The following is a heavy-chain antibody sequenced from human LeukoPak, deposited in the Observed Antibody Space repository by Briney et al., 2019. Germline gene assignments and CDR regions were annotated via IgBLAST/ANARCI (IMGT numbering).Heavy chain of an antibody. V-gene: IGHV4-34*01. CDR2: INHSGST. Sequence: PSETLSLTCAVYGGSFSGYYWSWIRQPPGKGLEWIGEINHSGSTNYNPSLKSRVTISVDTSKNQFSLKLSSVTAADTAVYYCARGSPRVLWFEELLAYYFDYWGQGTLVTVSS. CDR3: ARGSPRVLWFEELLAYYFDY. D-gene: IGHD3-10*01. CDR1: GGSFSGYY. J-gene: IGHJ4*02.